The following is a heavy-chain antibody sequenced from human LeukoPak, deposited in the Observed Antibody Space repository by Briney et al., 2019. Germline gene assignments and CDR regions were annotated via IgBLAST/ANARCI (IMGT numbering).Heavy chain of an antibody. D-gene: IGHD5-24*01. CDR3: VRDVWGDRDGFFEY. Sequence: GGSLRLSCAASGSSFGSFWMHWVRQVPGKGLMWVARVNLDGRSTSYAEFVQGRFTISRDNARLTVYLQMNSLRADDTAVYYCVRDVWGDRDGFFEYWGQGALVTVST. V-gene: IGHV3-74*01. CDR1: GSSFGSFW. CDR2: VNLDGRST. J-gene: IGHJ4*02.